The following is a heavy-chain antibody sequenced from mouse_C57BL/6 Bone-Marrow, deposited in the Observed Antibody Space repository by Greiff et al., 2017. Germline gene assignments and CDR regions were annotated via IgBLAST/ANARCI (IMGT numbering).Heavy chain of an antibody. CDR1: GFSLSTSGMG. CDR3: APLYYGSSYGY. Sequence: QVTLKVCGPGILQSSQTLSLTCSFSGFSLSTSGMGVSWIRQPSGKGLEWLAHIYWDDDKRYNPSLKSRLTISKDTSRNQVFLKITSVDTADTATYYCAPLYYGSSYGYWGQGTTLTVSS. J-gene: IGHJ2*01. V-gene: IGHV8-12*01. D-gene: IGHD1-1*01. CDR2: IYWDDDK.